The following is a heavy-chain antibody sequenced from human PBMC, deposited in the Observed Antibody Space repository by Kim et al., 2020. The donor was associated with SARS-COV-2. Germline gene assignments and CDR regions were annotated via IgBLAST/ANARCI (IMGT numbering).Heavy chain of an antibody. CDR2: ISGTTDYT. CDR1: EFTFRDYY. CDR3: ARVAYGSGSWYYFDY. Sequence: GGSLRLSCAASEFTFRDYYMSWIRQAPGKGLEWLSYISGTTDYTNYADSVKGRFTISRDNAKNSLYLQMNSMRAEDTAGYYCARVAYGSGSWYYFDYWC. J-gene: IGHJ4*01. V-gene: IGHV3-11*05. D-gene: IGHD3-10*01.